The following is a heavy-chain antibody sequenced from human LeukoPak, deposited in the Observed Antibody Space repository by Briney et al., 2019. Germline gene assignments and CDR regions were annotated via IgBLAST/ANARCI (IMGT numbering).Heavy chain of an antibody. Sequence: GGSLRLSCAASGFTFSSYWMSWVRQAPGKGLEWVANIKQDGSEKYYVDSVKGRFTISRDNAKNSLYLQMNSLGAEDTAVYYCASLGYCSSTSCSPDWFDPWGQGTLVTVSS. CDR1: GFTFSSYW. CDR2: IKQDGSEK. J-gene: IGHJ5*02. V-gene: IGHV3-7*01. D-gene: IGHD2-2*01. CDR3: ASLGYCSSTSCSPDWFDP.